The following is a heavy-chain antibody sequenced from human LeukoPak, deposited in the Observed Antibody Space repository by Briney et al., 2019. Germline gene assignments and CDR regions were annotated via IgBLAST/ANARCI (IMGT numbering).Heavy chain of an antibody. CDR2: IRYDGSNK. Sequence: GGSLRLSCAASGFTFSSYGMHWVRQAPGKGLEWVAFIRYDGSNKYYADSVKGRFTISRDNSKNTLYLQMNSLRAEDTAVYYCANLPDFWSGLEVEGHDAFDIWGQGTMVTVSS. D-gene: IGHD3-3*01. CDR1: GFTFSSYG. V-gene: IGHV3-30*02. J-gene: IGHJ3*02. CDR3: ANLPDFWSGLEVEGHDAFDI.